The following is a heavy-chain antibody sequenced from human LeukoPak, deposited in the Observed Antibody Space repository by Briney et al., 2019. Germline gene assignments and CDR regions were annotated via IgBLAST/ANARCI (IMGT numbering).Heavy chain of an antibody. CDR3: ARGGLVTGTKYALEY. Sequence: GGSLRLSCTASGFIFSYYAMHRVRQAPGKGLEWVAIISYDGTDENFADSVEGRFTISRDNSMNTLYLQMNSPRPEDTAVYFCARGGLVTGTKYALEYWGQGTLVTVSS. CDR2: ISYDGTDE. V-gene: IGHV3-30*01. CDR1: GFIFSYYA. J-gene: IGHJ4*02. D-gene: IGHD1-7*01.